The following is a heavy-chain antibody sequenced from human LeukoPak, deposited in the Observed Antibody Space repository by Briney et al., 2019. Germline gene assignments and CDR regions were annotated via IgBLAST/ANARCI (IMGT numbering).Heavy chain of an antibody. CDR3: ARQNSGALYY. CDR1: GGSISSGSYY. J-gene: IGHJ4*02. CDR2: IYTSGST. V-gene: IGHV4-61*02. Sequence: SQTLSLTCTVSGGSISSGSYYWSWIRQPAGKGLEWIGRIYTSGSTNYNPSLKSRVTISVDTSKNQFSLKLSSVTAADTAVYYCARQNSGALYYWGQGTLVTVSS. D-gene: IGHD1-26*01.